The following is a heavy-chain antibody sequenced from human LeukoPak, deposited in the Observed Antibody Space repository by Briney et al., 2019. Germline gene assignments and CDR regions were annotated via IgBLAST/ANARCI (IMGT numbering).Heavy chain of an antibody. V-gene: IGHV3-53*01. D-gene: IGHD5-24*01. Sequence: GGSLRLSCAASGFTVSSNYMNWVRKAPGKGLEWVSVIYGGGNIYYADSVKGRFTISRDNSKNTLYLQMNSLRAEDTAVYYCARGAGYNYPYYFDYWGQGTLVTVSS. CDR3: ARGAGYNYPYYFDY. CDR1: GFTVSSNY. J-gene: IGHJ4*02. CDR2: IYGGGNI.